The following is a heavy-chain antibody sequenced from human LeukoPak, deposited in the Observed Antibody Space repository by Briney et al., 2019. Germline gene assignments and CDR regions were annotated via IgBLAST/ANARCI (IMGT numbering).Heavy chain of an antibody. V-gene: IGHV3-48*02. CDR1: GFTFTSYS. J-gene: IGHJ5*02. CDR2: ISPSSGTI. D-gene: IGHD3/OR15-3a*01. CDR3: ARTSGTGWFDP. Sequence: PGGSLRLSCAASGFTFTSYSMNWVRQAPGKGLEWVSYISPSSGTIFYAASVKGRFTISRDNAKNSLLLQMNGLRDEDTAVYFCARTSGTGWFDPWGQGTLVTVSS.